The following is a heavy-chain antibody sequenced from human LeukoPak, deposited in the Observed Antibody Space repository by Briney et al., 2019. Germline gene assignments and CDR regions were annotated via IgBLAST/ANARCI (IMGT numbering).Heavy chain of an antibody. CDR3: ARDPVVVGGMRTGGIDY. CDR2: ISTYNGNT. D-gene: IGHD2-15*01. Sequence: RASVKVSCKASGYTFTSYGISWVRLAPGQELEWMGWISTYNGNTKYGQKFQGRVTMTTDTSTSTAYMELRSLRSDDTAVYYCARDPVVVGGMRTGGIDYWGQGTLVTVSP. J-gene: IGHJ4*02. CDR1: GYTFTSYG. V-gene: IGHV1-18*01.